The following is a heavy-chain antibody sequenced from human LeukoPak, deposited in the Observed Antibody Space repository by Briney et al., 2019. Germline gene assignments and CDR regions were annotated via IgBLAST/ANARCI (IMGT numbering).Heavy chain of an antibody. D-gene: IGHD6-13*01. CDR2: ISSSSSTI. CDR3: ARMLIAAAGTGPY. J-gene: IGHJ1*01. Sequence: HPGGSLRLSCAASGFTFSSYSMNWVRQAPGKGLEWVSYISSSSSTIYYADSVKGRFTISRDNAKNSLYLQMNSLRAEDTAVYYCARMLIAAAGTGPYWGQGTLVTVSS. CDR1: GFTFSSYS. V-gene: IGHV3-48*04.